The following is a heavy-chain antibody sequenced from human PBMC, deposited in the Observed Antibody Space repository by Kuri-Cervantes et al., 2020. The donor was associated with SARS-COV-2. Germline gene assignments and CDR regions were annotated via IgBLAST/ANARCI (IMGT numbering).Heavy chain of an antibody. Sequence: SVKVSCRASGGTFSSYAISWVRQAPGQGLEWMGGIIPIFGTANYAQKFQGRVTITTDESTSTAYMELSSLRSEDTAVYYCARSRGLLGIVYYYMDVWGKGTTVTVSS. CDR3: ARSRGLLGIVYYYMDV. D-gene: IGHD7-27*01. CDR1: GGTFSSYA. CDR2: IIPIFGTA. V-gene: IGHV1-69*05. J-gene: IGHJ6*03.